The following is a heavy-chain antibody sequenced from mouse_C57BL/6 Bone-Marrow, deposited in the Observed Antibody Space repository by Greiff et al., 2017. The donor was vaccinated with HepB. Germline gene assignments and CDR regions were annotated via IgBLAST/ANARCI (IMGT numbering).Heavy chain of an antibody. J-gene: IGHJ3*01. Sequence: VQLQQPGAELVRPGTSVKLSCKASGYTFTSYWLHWVKQRPGQGLEWIGVIDPSDSYTNYNQKFKGKATLTVDTSSSTAYMQLSSLTSEDSAVYCCARGAGPAWFAYWGQGTLVTVSA. V-gene: IGHV1-59*01. CDR1: GYTFTSYW. CDR3: ARGAGPAWFAY. CDR2: IDPSDSYT. D-gene: IGHD3-3*01.